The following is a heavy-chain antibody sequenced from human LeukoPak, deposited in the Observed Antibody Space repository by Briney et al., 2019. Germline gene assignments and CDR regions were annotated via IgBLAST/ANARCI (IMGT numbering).Heavy chain of an antibody. CDR2: INPNSGGT. CDR1: GYTFTGYY. D-gene: IGHD3-10*01. CDR3: ARGRITMVRGVNY. V-gene: IGHV1-2*02. J-gene: IGHJ4*02. Sequence: ASVKVSCKASGYTFTGYYMHWVRQAPGQGLEWMGWINPNSGGTNYAQKFQGRVTMTRDTSISTAYMELSRLSSDDTAVYYCARGRITMVRGVNYWGQGTLVTVSS.